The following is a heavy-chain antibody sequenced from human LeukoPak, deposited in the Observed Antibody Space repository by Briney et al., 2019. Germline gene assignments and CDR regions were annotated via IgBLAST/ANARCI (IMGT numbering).Heavy chain of an antibody. CDR1: GFTFSSYS. Sequence: GGSLRLSCAASGFTFSSYSMNWVRQAPGKELEWVSSISSSSSYIYYADSVKGRFTISRDNAKNSLYLQMNSLRAEDTAVYYCARITVSPAALDPWGQGTLVTVSS. V-gene: IGHV3-21*01. D-gene: IGHD2-2*01. CDR2: ISSSSSYI. J-gene: IGHJ5*02. CDR3: ARITVSPAALDP.